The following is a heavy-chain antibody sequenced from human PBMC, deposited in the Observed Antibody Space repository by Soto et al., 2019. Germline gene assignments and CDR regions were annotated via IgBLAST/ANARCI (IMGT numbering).Heavy chain of an antibody. CDR2: INHSGST. D-gene: IGHD6-6*01. CDR1: GGSFSGYY. J-gene: IGHJ4*02. Sequence: SETLSLTCAVYGGSFSGYYWSWIRQPPGKGLEWIGEINHSGSTNYNPSLKSRVTISVDTSKNQFSLKLSSVTAADTAVYYCARGSLGRRVYDYWGQGTLVTVSS. CDR3: ARGSLGRRVYDY. V-gene: IGHV4-34*01.